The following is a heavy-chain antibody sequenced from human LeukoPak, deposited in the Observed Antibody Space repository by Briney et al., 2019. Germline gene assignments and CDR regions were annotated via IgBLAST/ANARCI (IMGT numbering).Heavy chain of an antibody. CDR3: ARAEVDYVWGSYRFDY. V-gene: IGHV1-2*02. J-gene: IGHJ4*02. CDR1: GYTFTGYY. CDR2: INPNSGGT. D-gene: IGHD3-16*02. Sequence: ASVKVSCKASGYTFTGYYMHWVRQAPGQGLEWMGWINPNSGGTNYAQKFQGGVTMTRDTSISTAYMELSRLRSDDTAVYYCARAEVDYVWGSYRFDYWGQGTLVTVSS.